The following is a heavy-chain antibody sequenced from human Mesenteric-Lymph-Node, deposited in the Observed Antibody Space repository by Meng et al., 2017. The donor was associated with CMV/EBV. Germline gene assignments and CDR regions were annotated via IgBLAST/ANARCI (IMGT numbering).Heavy chain of an antibody. V-gene: IGHV3-30*04. CDR2: ISYDGSNK. D-gene: IGHD6-6*01. Sequence: GGSLRLSCAASGFTFSSYAMHWVRQAPGKGLEWVAVISYDGSNKYYADSVKGRFTISRDNSKNTLYLQMNSLRAEDTAVYYCAREQFSSSSTRWFDPWGQGTLVTVSS. J-gene: IGHJ5*02. CDR3: AREQFSSSSTRWFDP. CDR1: GFTFSSYA.